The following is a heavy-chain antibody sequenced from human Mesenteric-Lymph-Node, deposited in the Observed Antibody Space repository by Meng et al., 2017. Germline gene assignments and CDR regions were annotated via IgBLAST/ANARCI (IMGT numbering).Heavy chain of an antibody. CDR2: MNPNSGRT. V-gene: IGHV1-8*01. D-gene: IGHD4-17*01. Sequence: QVQLVQSGAEVKKPGASVKVSCKASGYTFTSYDLNWVRQATGQGLEWMGWMNPNSGRTGYAPNFQGRLTMTWSTSMATAYMELSNLRSEDTAVYYCTRTTVPNPYVPSDYWGQGTLVTVSS. CDR1: GYTFTSYD. CDR3: TRTTVPNPYVPSDY. J-gene: IGHJ4*02.